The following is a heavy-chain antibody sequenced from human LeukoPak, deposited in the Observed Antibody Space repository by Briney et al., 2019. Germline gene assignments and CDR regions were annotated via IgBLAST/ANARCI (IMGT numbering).Heavy chain of an antibody. Sequence: PGGSLRLSCATSGFTFSRYGMHWVRQAPGKGLEWVAVIWSDENKKYYADSVKGRFTISRDNSKNTLYLKMNSLRAEDTAVYYCATDRGGAPFDYWGQGTLVTVSS. CDR1: GFTFSRYG. CDR2: IWSDENKK. CDR3: ATDRGGAPFDY. D-gene: IGHD3-10*01. J-gene: IGHJ4*02. V-gene: IGHV3-33*01.